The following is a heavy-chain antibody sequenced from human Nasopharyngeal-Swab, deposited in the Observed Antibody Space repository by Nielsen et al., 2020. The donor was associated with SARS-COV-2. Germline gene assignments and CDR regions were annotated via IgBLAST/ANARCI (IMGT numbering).Heavy chain of an antibody. CDR3: ARWNEEGARGYKGMDV. Sequence: WIRQPPGKGLEWVTIISHDGRFESYADSEKGRFTISRDTSKNTLSLQMSSLRTEDTAVYYCARWNEEGARGYKGMDVWGQGTTVTVSS. D-gene: IGHD1-1*01. V-gene: IGHV3-30*03. CDR2: ISHDGRFE. J-gene: IGHJ6*02.